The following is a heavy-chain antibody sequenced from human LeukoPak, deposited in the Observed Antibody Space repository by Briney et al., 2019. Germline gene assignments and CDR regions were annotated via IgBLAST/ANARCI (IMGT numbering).Heavy chain of an antibody. J-gene: IGHJ3*02. CDR1: GGSVSSGTYY. Sequence: SETLSLTCTVSGGSVSSGTYYWGWIRQPPGKGLECIVYIYYSGSTNSNPSLKSRVTISVDTSKNQFYLKLSSVTAADTAVYYCARQDSRDAFDIWGQGTMVTVSS. CDR2: IYYSGST. V-gene: IGHV4-61*01. D-gene: IGHD3/OR15-3a*01. CDR3: ARQDSRDAFDI.